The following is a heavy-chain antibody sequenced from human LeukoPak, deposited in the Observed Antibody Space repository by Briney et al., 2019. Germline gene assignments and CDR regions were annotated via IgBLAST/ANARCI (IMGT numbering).Heavy chain of an antibody. CDR3: ARDLSSTSNWEFDY. J-gene: IGHJ4*02. D-gene: IGHD7-27*01. V-gene: IGHV1-2*06. CDR1: GYTFIDYF. CDR2: LNPNNGDT. Sequence: GASVKVSCKTSGYTFIDYFIHWVRQALGQGLEWMGRLNPNNGDTYYAQDFQGRVTMTRDTSISTAYMELSRLTSDDTAVYYCARDLSSTSNWEFDYWGQGTLVTVSS.